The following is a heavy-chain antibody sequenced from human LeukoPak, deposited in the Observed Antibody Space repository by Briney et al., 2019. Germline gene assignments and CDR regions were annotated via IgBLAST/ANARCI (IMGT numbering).Heavy chain of an antibody. CDR1: GGTFSSYA. J-gene: IGHJ4*02. CDR2: INPNSGGT. Sequence: ASVKVSCKASGGTFSSYAISWVRQAPGQGLEWMGWINPNSGGTNYAQKFQGRVTMTRDTSISTAYMELSRLRSDDTAVYYCARGALNANDYWGQGTLVTVSS. D-gene: IGHD1-26*01. CDR3: ARGALNANDY. V-gene: IGHV1-2*02.